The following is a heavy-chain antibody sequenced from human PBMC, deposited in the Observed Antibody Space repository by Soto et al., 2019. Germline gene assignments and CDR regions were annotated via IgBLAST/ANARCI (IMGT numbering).Heavy chain of an antibody. CDR2: INHSGST. CDR1: GGSFSGYY. Sequence: PSEPLSLTCAFYGGSFSGYYWSWIRQPPGKGLEWIGEINHSGSTNYNPSLKSRVTISVDTSKNQFSLKLSSVTAADTAVYYCARGELLWFGALGGMDVWGQGTTVTLPS. V-gene: IGHV4-34*01. CDR3: ARGELLWFGALGGMDV. J-gene: IGHJ6*02. D-gene: IGHD3-10*01.